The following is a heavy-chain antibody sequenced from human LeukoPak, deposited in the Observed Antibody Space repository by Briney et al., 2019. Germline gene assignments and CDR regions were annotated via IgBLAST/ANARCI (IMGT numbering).Heavy chain of an antibody. Sequence: GGSLRLSCAASGFTFSRYWMTWVRQAPGKGLEWVANIKEDGSKKNYVDSVKGRSTISRDNAKNSLYLQMNSLRAEDTAVYYCARDGQNLAPYGMDVWGQGTTVTVSS. CDR3: ARDGQNLAPYGMDV. D-gene: IGHD1-14*01. CDR1: GFTFSRYW. V-gene: IGHV3-7*01. J-gene: IGHJ6*02. CDR2: IKEDGSKK.